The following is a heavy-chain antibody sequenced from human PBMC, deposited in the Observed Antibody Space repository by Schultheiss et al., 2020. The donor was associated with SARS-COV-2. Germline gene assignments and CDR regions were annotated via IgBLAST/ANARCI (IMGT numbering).Heavy chain of an antibody. D-gene: IGHD6-13*01. CDR3: ARDRSSSSRVLWY. V-gene: IGHV3-7*01. Sequence: GESLKISCAASGFTFSSYGMHWVRQAPGKGLEWVANIKHDGTEKYYVDSVKGRFTISRDNTKNSLYLQMNSLRDEDTAVYYCARDRSSSSRVLWYWSQGTLVNVSS. CDR1: GFTFSSYG. J-gene: IGHJ4*02. CDR2: IKHDGTEK.